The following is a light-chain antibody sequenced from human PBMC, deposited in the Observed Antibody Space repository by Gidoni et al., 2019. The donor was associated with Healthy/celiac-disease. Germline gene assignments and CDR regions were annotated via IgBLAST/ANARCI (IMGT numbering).Light chain of an antibody. CDR2: RAS. CDR3: QQYNNWPRT. CDR1: QSVSSN. V-gene: IGKV3-15*01. J-gene: IGKJ1*01. Sequence: EIVMTQSPATLSVSPGERVNLSCRASQSVSSNLAWYQQKPGQAPRLLIYRASTRATGIPASFSGSGSGTEFTLTISSLQSEDFAVYYCQQYNNWPRTFGQGTKVEIK.